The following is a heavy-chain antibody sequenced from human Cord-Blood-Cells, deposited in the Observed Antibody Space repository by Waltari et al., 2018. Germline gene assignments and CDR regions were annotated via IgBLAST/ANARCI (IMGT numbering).Heavy chain of an antibody. D-gene: IGHD5-18*01. CDR2: IYYSGST. V-gene: IGHV4-39*01. CDR1: VGSISSRSYY. J-gene: IGHJ4*02. Sequence: QLQLQESGPGLVKPSEALSLTCTVSVGSISSRSYYWGWIRQPPGKGLGWIGSIYYSGSTYYNPSLKIRVTISVDTSNTQFSLKLSSVTAADTAVYYCARHVGYGFDYWGQGTLSPSPQ. CDR3: ARHVGYGFDY.